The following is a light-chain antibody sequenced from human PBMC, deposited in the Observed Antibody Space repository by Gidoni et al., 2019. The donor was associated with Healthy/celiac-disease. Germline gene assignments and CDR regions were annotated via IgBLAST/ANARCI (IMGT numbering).Light chain of an antibody. CDR3: QSYDSSLSGWGV. V-gene: IGLV1-40*01. CDR1: SSNIGAGYD. CDR2: GNS. J-gene: IGLJ1*01. Sequence: QSVLTQPPSVSGAPGPRVTISCTGSSSNIGAGYDVPWYQQLPGTAPKLLIYGNSNRPSGVPDRFSGSKSGTSASLAITGLQAEDEADYYCQSYDSSLSGWGVFGTGTKVTVL.